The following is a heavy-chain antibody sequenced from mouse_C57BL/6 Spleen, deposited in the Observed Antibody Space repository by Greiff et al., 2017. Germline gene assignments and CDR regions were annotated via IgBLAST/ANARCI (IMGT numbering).Heavy chain of an antibody. CDR2: IYPGSGST. J-gene: IGHJ4*01. CDR1: GYTFTSYW. D-gene: IGHD2-2*01. Sequence: QVQLQQPGAELVKPGASVKMSCKASGYTFTSYWITWVKQRPGQGLEWIGDIYPGSGSTNYNEKFKSKATLTVDTSSSTAYMQLSSLTSEDSAVYYCARGDYGYDEYAMDYWGQGTSVTVSA. CDR3: ARGDYGYDEYAMDY. V-gene: IGHV1-55*01.